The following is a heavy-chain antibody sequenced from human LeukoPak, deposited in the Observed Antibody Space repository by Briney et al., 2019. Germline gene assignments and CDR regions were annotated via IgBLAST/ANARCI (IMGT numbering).Heavy chain of an antibody. CDR1: GGSISSYY. V-gene: IGHV4-59*08. CDR2: IYYSGST. Sequence: PSETLSLTCTVSGGSISSYYWSWIQQAPGKGLEWIGNIYYSGSTNYNPSLKSRVTVSVDTSKNQFSLKLSSVTAADTAVYYCARHGTLGSTTYPLDYWGQGTLVTVSS. CDR3: ARHGTLGSTTYPLDY. J-gene: IGHJ4*02. D-gene: IGHD1-26*01.